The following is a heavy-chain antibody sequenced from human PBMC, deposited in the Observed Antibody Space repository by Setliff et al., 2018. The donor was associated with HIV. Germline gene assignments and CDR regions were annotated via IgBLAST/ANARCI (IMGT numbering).Heavy chain of an antibody. CDR1: GYTLTSNY. CDR3: ARDEPKNTEAAPAYWGQGVLDY. Sequence: ASVKVSCKASGYTLTSNYMHWVRQAPGQGLEWMGIVNPSDGSTIYAQKFQGRVTMTTDTSTSTAYMGLRSLRSDDTAVYYCARDEPKNTEAAPAYWGQGVLDYWGQGTLVTVSS. V-gene: IGHV1-46*01. D-gene: IGHD2-8*02. CDR2: VNPSDGST. J-gene: IGHJ4*02.